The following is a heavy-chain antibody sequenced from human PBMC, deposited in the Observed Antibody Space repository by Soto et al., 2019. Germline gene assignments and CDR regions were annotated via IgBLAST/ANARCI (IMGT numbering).Heavy chain of an antibody. V-gene: IGHV3-66*01. CDR3: ASGRLLWFGGDAFDI. CDR2: IYSGGST. J-gene: IGHJ3*02. CDR1: GFTVSSNY. Sequence: EVQLVESGGGLVQPGGSLRLSCAASGFTVSSNYMSWVRQAPGKGLEWVSVIYSGGSTYYADAVKGRFTISRDNSKNTLYLQMNSLRAEDTAVYYCASGRLLWFGGDAFDIWGQGTMVTVSS. D-gene: IGHD3-10*01.